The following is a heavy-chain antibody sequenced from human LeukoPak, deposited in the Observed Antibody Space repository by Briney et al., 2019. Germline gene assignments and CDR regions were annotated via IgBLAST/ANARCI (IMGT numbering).Heavy chain of an antibody. CDR1: EFTFSNYW. Sequence: GGSLRLSCAASEFTFSNYWMHWVRQAPGKGLVWVSRINSDGSRTTYADSVKGRFTISRDNAKNTLYLQMNSLRAEDTAVYYCVRSDPSGMDLWGQGTTVTVSS. J-gene: IGHJ6*02. CDR2: INSDGSRT. V-gene: IGHV3-74*01. D-gene: IGHD2-21*02. CDR3: VRSDPSGMDL.